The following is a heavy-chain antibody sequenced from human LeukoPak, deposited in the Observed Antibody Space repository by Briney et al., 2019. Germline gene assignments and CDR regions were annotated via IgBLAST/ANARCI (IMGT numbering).Heavy chain of an antibody. V-gene: IGHV4-59*08. D-gene: IGHD2-21*01. CDR3: ARLKTWGGTQPYDY. Sequence: PSETLSLTCTVSGGSISSSYWSWIRQPPGKGLEWMGYIYYSGSINYNPLLKSRVTISVDTSKNQISLKLSSVTVADTAVYYCARLKTWGGTQPYDYWGQGTLVTVSS. CDR2: IYYSGSI. J-gene: IGHJ4*02. CDR1: GGSISSSY.